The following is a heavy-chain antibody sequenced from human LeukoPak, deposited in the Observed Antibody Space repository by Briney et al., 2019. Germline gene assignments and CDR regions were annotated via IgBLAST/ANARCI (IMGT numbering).Heavy chain of an antibody. CDR3: ARGHVPAARGNNWFTS. CDR1: GWSFNDYY. D-gene: IGHD2-2*01. CDR2: INARGDT. Sequence: SETLSLTCPLYGWSFNDYYWNGIRQPPGKGLEWIGEINARGDTNYNPSLKSRVTISVDTSKKQFTLRLTSMIAADTALYYCARGHVPAARGNNWFTSWAKGTLVAVPS. J-gene: IGHJ5*01. V-gene: IGHV4-34*01.